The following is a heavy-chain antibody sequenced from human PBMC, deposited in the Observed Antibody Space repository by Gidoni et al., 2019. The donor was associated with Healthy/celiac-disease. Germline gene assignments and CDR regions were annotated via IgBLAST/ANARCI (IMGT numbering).Heavy chain of an antibody. V-gene: IGHV3-30*18. CDR3: AKDSWRVVVAASFYYYYGMDV. CDR1: GFTFSSYG. D-gene: IGHD2-15*01. J-gene: IGHJ6*02. CDR2: ISYDGSNK. Sequence: QVQLVESGGGVVQPGRSLRLSCAASGFTFSSYGMHWVRQAPGKGLEWVAVISYDGSNKYYADSVKGRFTISRDNSKNTLYLQMNSLRAEDTAVYYCAKDSWRVVVAASFYYYYGMDVWGQGTTVTVSS.